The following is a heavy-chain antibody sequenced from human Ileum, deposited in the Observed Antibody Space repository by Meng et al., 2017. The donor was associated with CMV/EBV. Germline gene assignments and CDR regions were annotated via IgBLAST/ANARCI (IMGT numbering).Heavy chain of an antibody. D-gene: IGHD1-1*01. Sequence: SGFDLSKFSMSWVRQAPGKGLEWVSSFSASGRIDYAASVEGRFVISRDIATSTLYLQITSLRGDDTAIYFCAKDEGAGGTTFFDHWGQGTLVTVSS. V-gene: IGHV3-23*01. CDR2: FSASGRI. CDR3: AKDEGAGGTTFFDH. J-gene: IGHJ4*02. CDR1: GFDLSKFS.